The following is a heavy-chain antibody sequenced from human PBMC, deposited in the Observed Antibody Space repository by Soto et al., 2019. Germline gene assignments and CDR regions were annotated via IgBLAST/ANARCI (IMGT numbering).Heavy chain of an antibody. J-gene: IGHJ3*02. CDR1: GFAFEDYA. CDR3: ANDQRSAYDNDNVASDDPFDI. Sequence: GGSLRLSCVGSGFAFEDYAVHWVRQAPGKGLEWVSGITWNSGSIGYAASVKGRFTISRDNAKNFLYLQMNSLRPEDTALYYCANDQRSAYDNDNVASDDPFDIWGQGKMVTVSS. D-gene: IGHD3-16*01. V-gene: IGHV3-9*01. CDR2: ITWNSGSI.